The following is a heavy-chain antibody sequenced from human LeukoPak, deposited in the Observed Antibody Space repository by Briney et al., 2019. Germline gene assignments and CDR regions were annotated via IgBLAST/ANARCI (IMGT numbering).Heavy chain of an antibody. CDR2: IIPIFGTA. CDR3: ATSSGYYYGYFDY. CDR1: GGTFSSYA. D-gene: IGHD3-22*01. V-gene: IGHV1-69*13. Sequence: SVKVSCKASGGTFSSYAISWVRQAPGQGLEWMGGIIPIFGTANYAQKFQGRVTITADESTSTAYMELSSLRSDDTAVYYCATSSGYYYGYFDYWGQGTLVTVSS. J-gene: IGHJ4*02.